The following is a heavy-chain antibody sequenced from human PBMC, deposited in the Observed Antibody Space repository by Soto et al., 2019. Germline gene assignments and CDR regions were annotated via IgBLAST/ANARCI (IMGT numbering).Heavy chain of an antibody. V-gene: IGHV1-69*02. CDR3: GYSSGWFSSWFDP. D-gene: IGHD6-19*01. Sequence: SVKVSCKASGGTFSSYTISWVRQAPGQGLEWMGRIIPILGIANYAQKFQGRVTITADKSTSTAYMELSSLRSEDTAVYYCGYSSGWFSSWFDPWGQGTLVTVSS. CDR2: IIPILGIA. J-gene: IGHJ5*02. CDR1: GGTFSSYT.